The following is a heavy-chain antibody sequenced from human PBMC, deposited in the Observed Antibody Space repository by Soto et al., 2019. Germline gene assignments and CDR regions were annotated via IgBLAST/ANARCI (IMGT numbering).Heavy chain of an antibody. V-gene: IGHV1-18*01. J-gene: IGHJ6*02. CDR3: ARDSRDIVVVVAAILYYYYGMDV. CDR1: GYTFTSYG. D-gene: IGHD2-15*01. CDR2: ISAYNGNT. Sequence: ASVKVSCKASGYTFTSYGISWVRQAPGQGLEWMGWISAYNGNTNYAQKLQGRVTMTTDTSTSTAYMELRSLRSDDTAVYYCARDSRDIVVVVAAILYYYYGMDVWGQGTTVTVSS.